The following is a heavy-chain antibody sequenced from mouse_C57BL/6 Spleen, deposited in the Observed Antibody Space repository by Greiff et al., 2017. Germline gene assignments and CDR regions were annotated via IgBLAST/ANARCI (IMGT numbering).Heavy chain of an antibody. Sequence: QVQLQQPGAELVRPGTSVKLSCKASGYTFTSYWMHWVKQRPGQGLEWIGVIDPSDSYTNYNQKFKGKATLTVDTSSSTAYMQLSSLTSEDSAVYYCARLRYDYGYYFDYWGQGTTLTVSS. CDR1: GYTFTSYW. CDR2: IDPSDSYT. J-gene: IGHJ2*01. D-gene: IGHD2-4*01. V-gene: IGHV1-59*01. CDR3: ARLRYDYGYYFDY.